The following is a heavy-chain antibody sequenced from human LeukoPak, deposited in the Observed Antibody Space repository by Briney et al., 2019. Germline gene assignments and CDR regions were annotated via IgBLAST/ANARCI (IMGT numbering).Heavy chain of an antibody. V-gene: IGHV4-39*01. D-gene: IGHD7-27*01. J-gene: IGHJ4*02. CDR1: GGSISSSSYY. CDR2: IYYSGST. Sequence: PSETLSLTCTVSGGSISSSSYYWGWIRQPPGKGLEWIGSIYYSGSTYYNPSLKSRVTISVDTSKNQFSLKLSSVTAADTAVYYCARLILTGISKYYFNYWGQGTLVTVSS. CDR3: ARLILTGISKYYFNY.